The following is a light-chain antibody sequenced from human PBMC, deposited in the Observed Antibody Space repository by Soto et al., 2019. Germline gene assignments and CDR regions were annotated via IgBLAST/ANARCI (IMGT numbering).Light chain of an antibody. CDR3: QQQGT. V-gene: IGKV3-20*01. Sequence: EIGWTQSPGTLSLSPGERATLSCRASRSLSSSYVVWYQQKPGQAPRLLIYAASRRATGIPDRFSGSGSATEYTLTISRLEPEEFVVYDCQQQGTFGQGTKLEIK. CDR1: RSLSSSY. CDR2: AAS. J-gene: IGKJ2*01.